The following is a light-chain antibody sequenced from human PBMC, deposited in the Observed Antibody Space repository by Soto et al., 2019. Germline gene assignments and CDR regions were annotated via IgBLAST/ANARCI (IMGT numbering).Light chain of an antibody. CDR1: SSDVGGHNY. Sequence: QSVLTQPASVSGSPGQSITISCTGSSSDVGGHNYVSWYQQHPGKAPKLMIYEATKRPSGVSSRFSGSKSGNTASLTISGLQAEDEAGYYCSSYTFTSTLYVFGTGTKVTV. V-gene: IGLV2-14*01. CDR2: EAT. CDR3: SSYTFTSTLYV. J-gene: IGLJ1*01.